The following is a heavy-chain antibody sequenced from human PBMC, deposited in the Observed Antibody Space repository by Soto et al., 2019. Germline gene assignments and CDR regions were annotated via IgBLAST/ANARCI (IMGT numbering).Heavy chain of an antibody. V-gene: IGHV1-3*05. Sequence: QVQLVQSGAEEKKPGASVKVSCKASGYTFTSYAMHWVRQAPGQRLEWMGWINAGSGNRKYSQKFQGRVTITRDTSASTAYMELSSLRSEDTAVYYCARDDYYIWGQGTMVTVSS. D-gene: IGHD3-16*01. CDR2: INAGSGNR. CDR1: GYTFTSYA. J-gene: IGHJ3*02. CDR3: ARDDYYI.